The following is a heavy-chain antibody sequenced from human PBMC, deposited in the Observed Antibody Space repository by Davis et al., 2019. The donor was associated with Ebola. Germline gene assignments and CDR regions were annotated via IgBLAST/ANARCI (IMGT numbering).Heavy chain of an antibody. D-gene: IGHD6-19*01. V-gene: IGHV3-66*01. CDR1: GFTFMTYA. Sequence: GGSLRLSCAASGFTFMTYAMSWVRQAPGKGLEWVSVIYSGGNTYYADSVKGRFTISRDNSKNTLFLQMNSLRAEDTAVYYCASLAFRIAVATTEDFYYGLDVWGQGTTVTVSS. CDR3: ASLAFRIAVATTEDFYYGLDV. J-gene: IGHJ6*02. CDR2: IYSGGNT.